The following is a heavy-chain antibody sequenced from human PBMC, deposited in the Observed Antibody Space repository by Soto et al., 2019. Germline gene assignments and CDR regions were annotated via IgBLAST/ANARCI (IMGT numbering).Heavy chain of an antibody. V-gene: IGHV3-23*01. D-gene: IGHD1-26*01. Sequence: EVQLLDSGGGLVQPGGSLRLSCSASGFIFSNYAMTWVRQGPGKGLEWVSGISGSGGRSYYADSVTSRFNISRDNSKHTLYLQMYSLRAAAKAVYYCAQAYFGWSSAQPYYFDYWGQRHLVTVSS. CDR3: AQAYFGWSSAQPYYFDY. J-gene: IGHJ4*02. CDR2: ISGSGGRS. CDR1: GFIFSNYA.